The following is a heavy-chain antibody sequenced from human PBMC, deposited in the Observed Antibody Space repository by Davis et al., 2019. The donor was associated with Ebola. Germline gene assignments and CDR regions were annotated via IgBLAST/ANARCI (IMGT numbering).Heavy chain of an antibody. D-gene: IGHD5-12*01. CDR2: LNPNNGRT. CDR3: TTPGGQDSGYDVFDI. Sequence: ASVKVSCKASGYTFTTYYMHWVRQAPGQGLEGMGLLNPNNGRTIYAQKFQGRVTVTRDTSTTTVYMDLSSLRSEDTALYYCTTPGGQDSGYDVFDIWGQGTMVTVSS. V-gene: IGHV1-46*03. CDR1: GYTFTTYY. J-gene: IGHJ3*02.